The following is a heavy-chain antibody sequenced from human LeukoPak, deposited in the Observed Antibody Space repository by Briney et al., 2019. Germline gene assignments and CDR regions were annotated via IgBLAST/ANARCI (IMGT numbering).Heavy chain of an antibody. CDR3: ARDFKAYWYFDL. CDR1: GGSISSGSYY. J-gene: IGHJ2*01. Sequence: SETLSLTCTVSGGSISSGSYYWSWIRQPAGKGLEWIGRIYTSGSTNYNPSLKSRVTISVDTSKNQFSLKLSSVTAADTAVYYCARDFKAYWYFDLWGRGTLVTVSS. CDR2: IYTSGST. V-gene: IGHV4-61*02.